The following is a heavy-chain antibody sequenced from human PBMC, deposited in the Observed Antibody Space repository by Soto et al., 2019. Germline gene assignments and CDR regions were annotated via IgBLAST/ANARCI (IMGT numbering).Heavy chain of an antibody. V-gene: IGHV2-5*08. CDR2: IYWDDDT. J-gene: IGHJ6*02. Sequence: TLSLTCTVSGGSISSYYWSWIRQPPGKALEWLALIYWDDDTRYSPSLRSRLTISKDTSKNQVVLTMTNMDPVDTATYYCIQSRCGGDCLQSYASHYYYGMDVWGQGTTVTVSS. D-gene: IGHD2-21*02. CDR3: IQSRCGGDCLQSYASHYYYGMDV. CDR1: GGSISSYYW.